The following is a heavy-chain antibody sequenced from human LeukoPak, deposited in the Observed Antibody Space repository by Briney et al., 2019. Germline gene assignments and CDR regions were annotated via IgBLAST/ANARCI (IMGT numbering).Heavy chain of an antibody. CDR2: IYHSGST. CDR1: GYSISSGYY. D-gene: IGHD3-16*01. Sequence: PSETLSLTCAVSGYSISSGYYWGWIRQPPGKGLEWIGSIYHSGSTYYNPSLKSRVTISVDTSKNQFSLKLSSVTAADTAVYYCARCRSPGGRWFDPWGQGTLVTVSS. J-gene: IGHJ5*02. V-gene: IGHV4-38-2*01. CDR3: ARCRSPGGRWFDP.